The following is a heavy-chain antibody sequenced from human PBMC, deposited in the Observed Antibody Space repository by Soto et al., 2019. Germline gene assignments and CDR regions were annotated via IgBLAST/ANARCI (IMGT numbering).Heavy chain of an antibody. V-gene: IGHV4-4*02. CDR1: GGSISSSNW. D-gene: IGHD1-26*01. CDR2: IYHSGST. Sequence: SETLSLTCAVSGGSISSSNWWSWVRQPPGKGLEWIGEIYHSGSTNFNPSLKSRVTISVDKSKNQFSLKLSSVTAADTAVYYCARDTVGAKINWFDPWGQGTLVTVSS. CDR3: ARDTVGAKINWFDP. J-gene: IGHJ5*02.